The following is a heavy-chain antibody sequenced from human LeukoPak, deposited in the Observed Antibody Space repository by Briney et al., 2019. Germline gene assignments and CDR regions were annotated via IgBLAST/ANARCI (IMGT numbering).Heavy chain of an antibody. D-gene: IGHD3-22*01. J-gene: IGHJ3*02. Sequence: ASVKVSCKASGYTFTGYYIYWVRQAPGQGLEWMGWINPNSGGTNYAQKFQGRVTMTRDKSISTAYMELNRLKSDDTAVYYCARSITMIVDDAFHIWGQGTMVTASS. CDR2: INPNSGGT. CDR1: GYTFTGYY. CDR3: ARSITMIVDDAFHI. V-gene: IGHV1-2*02.